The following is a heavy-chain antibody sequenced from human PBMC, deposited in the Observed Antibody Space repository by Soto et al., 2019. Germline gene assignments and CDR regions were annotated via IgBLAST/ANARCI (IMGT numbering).Heavy chain of an antibody. J-gene: IGHJ4*02. V-gene: IGHV3-72*01. CDR2: TRNKANSYTT. D-gene: IGHD4-17*01. CDR3: ARNGDYGD. Sequence: EVQLVESGGGLVQPGGSLRLSCAASGFTFSDHYMDWVRQAPGKGLEWVGRTRNKANSYTTEYAASVKGRFTISRDDSKNSLYLQMNSLKTEDTAVYYCARNGDYGDWGQGTLVTVSS. CDR1: GFTFSDHY.